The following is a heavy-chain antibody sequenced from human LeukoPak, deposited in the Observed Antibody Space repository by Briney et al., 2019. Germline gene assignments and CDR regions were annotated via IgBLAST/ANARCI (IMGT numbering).Heavy chain of an antibody. D-gene: IGHD5-24*01. Sequence: SETLSLTCAVYGGSFSGYYWSWIRQPPGKGLEWIGEINHSGRTNYNPSLKSRVTISVDTSKNQFSLKLSSVTAADTAVYFCARGSRLGMALTTFDFWGQGTLATASS. CDR1: GGSFSGYY. V-gene: IGHV4-34*01. CDR2: INHSGRT. J-gene: IGHJ4*02. CDR3: ARGSRLGMALTTFDF.